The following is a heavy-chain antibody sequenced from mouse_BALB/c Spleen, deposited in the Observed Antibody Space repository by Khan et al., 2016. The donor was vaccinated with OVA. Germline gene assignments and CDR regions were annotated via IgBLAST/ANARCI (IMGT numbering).Heavy chain of an antibody. CDR1: GFTFSSYT. J-gene: IGHJ3*01. CDR2: ISNGGGST. Sequence: EVKLVESGGGLVQPGGSLKLSCAASGFTFSSYTMSWVRQTPEKRLEWVAYISNGGGSTYYPDTVKGRFTISRDNAKNTLYLQMSSLKSEDTAMXYCARHDYWGQGTLVTVSA. V-gene: IGHV5-12-2*01. CDR3: ARHDY.